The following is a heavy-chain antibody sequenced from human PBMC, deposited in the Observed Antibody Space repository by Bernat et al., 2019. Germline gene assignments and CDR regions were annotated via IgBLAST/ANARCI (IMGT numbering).Heavy chain of an antibody. CDR1: GFTFSSYG. CDR2: ISYDGSNK. V-gene: IGHV3-30*18. J-gene: IGHJ6*02. Sequence: QVQLVESGGGVVQPGRSLRLSCAASGFTFSSYGMHWVRQAPGKGLEWVAVISYDGSNKYYADSVKGRFTISRDNSKNTLYLQMNSLRAEDTAVYYCAKVYGSGDRYYYGMDVWGQGTTVTVS. CDR3: AKVYGSGDRYYYGMDV. D-gene: IGHD3-10*01.